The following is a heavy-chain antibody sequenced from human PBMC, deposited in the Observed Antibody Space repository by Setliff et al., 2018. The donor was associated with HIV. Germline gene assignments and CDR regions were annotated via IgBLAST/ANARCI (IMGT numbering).Heavy chain of an antibody. V-gene: IGHV4-39*01. D-gene: IGHD1-26*01. CDR2: IYYSGST. Sequence: KPSETLSLTCTVSGGSISSSSYYWGWIRQPPGKGLEWIGSIYYSGSTYYNPSLKSRVTISVDTSKNQFSLKLSSVTAADTAVYYCARHAPSGSYLPLLDYWGQGTLVTVSS. CDR3: ARHAPSGSYLPLLDY. J-gene: IGHJ4*02. CDR1: GGSISSSSYY.